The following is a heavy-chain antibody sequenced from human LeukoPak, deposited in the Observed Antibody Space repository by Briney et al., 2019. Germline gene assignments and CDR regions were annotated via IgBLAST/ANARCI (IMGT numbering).Heavy chain of an antibody. J-gene: IGHJ4*02. CDR3: AKDQLLGGSYTFDY. Sequence: GGSLRLSCAASGFTFSTYGMHWVRQAPGKGLEWVAFIRSDGSTKYFADSVKGRFTISRDNSKNSLYLQMNSLRAGDTAVYYCAKDQLLGGSYTFDYWGQGTLVTVSS. CDR1: GFTFSTYG. CDR2: IRSDGSTK. D-gene: IGHD1-26*01. V-gene: IGHV3-30*02.